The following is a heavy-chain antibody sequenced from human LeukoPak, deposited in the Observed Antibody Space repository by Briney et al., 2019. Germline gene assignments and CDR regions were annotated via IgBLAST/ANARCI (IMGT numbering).Heavy chain of an antibody. J-gene: IGHJ4*02. CDR1: GFTFSSYA. D-gene: IGHD2-2*02. CDR3: AKDIVVVPAAIGLLFDY. Sequence: QPGGSLRLSCAASGFTFSSYAMSWVRQAPGKGLEWVSAISGSGGSTYYADSVKGRFTISRDNSKNTLYLQMNSLRAEDTAVYYCAKDIVVVPAAIGLLFDYWGQGTLVTVSS. V-gene: IGHV3-23*01. CDR2: ISGSGGST.